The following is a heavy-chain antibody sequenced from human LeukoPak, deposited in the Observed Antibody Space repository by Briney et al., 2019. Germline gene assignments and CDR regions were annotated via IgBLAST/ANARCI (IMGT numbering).Heavy chain of an antibody. CDR2: ISAYNGNP. D-gene: IGHD3-22*01. CDR1: GYTFTNYG. V-gene: IGHV1-18*01. CDR3: ARAGQGYYYDTSAYYYDY. Sequence: ASVKVSCKASGYTFTNYGISWVRQAPGQGLEWMAWISAYNGNPGYAHEVQGRASLTTDTSTSTAYMELRSLTSDDTAVYYCARAGQGYYYDTSAYYYDYWGQGTLVTVSS. J-gene: IGHJ4*02.